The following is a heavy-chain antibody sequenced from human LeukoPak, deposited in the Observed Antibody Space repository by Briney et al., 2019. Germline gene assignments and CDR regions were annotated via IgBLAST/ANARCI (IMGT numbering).Heavy chain of an antibody. D-gene: IGHD3-22*01. CDR3: ARDYTGYYSVDY. CDR1: GFTFSSPG. CDR2: ISNDGSEK. V-gene: IGHV3-30*03. J-gene: IGHJ4*02. Sequence: PGKSLRLSCAASGFTFSSPGMHWVRQAPGKGLEWVAVISNDGSEKHCADSVKGRFTISRDNSENTLYLQMDSLRAEDTAVYYCARDYTGYYSVDYWGQGTLVTVSS.